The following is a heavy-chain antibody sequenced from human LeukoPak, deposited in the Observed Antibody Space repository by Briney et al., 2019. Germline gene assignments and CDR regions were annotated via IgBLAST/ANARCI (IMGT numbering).Heavy chain of an antibody. CDR2: IKQDGTEN. Sequence: PGGSLRLSCAASGFTFSTYWMSWVRQAPGKGLEWLANIKQDGTENYYVDSVKGRFTISRDNAENSLYLQMNSLRVEDTAIYYCARAGYSHGSTAPDSWGQGTLVTVSS. V-gene: IGHV3-7*05. CDR1: GFTFSTYW. CDR3: ARAGYSHGSTAPDS. J-gene: IGHJ4*02. D-gene: IGHD5-18*01.